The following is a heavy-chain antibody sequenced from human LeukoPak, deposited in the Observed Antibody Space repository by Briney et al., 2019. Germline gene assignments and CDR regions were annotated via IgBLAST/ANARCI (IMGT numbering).Heavy chain of an antibody. CDR3: ARAKVMSGYLDC. CDR1: GFTFSSYA. Sequence: GGSLRLSCAASGFTFSSYAMHWVRQAPGKGLEWVAVISYDGSNKYYADSVKGRFTISRDNSKNTLYLQMNSLRAEDTAVYYCARAKVMSGYLDCWGQGTLVTVSS. D-gene: IGHD3-3*01. CDR2: ISYDGSNK. V-gene: IGHV3-30*01. J-gene: IGHJ4*02.